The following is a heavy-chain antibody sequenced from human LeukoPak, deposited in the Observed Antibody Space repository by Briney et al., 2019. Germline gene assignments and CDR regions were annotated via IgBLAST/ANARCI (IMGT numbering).Heavy chain of an antibody. V-gene: IGHV3-48*03. Sequence: GGSLRLSCAASGFTFSSYEMNWVRQAPGKGLEWVSYISSSGSTIYYADSVKGRFTISRDNAKNSLYLQMNSLRAEDTAVYYCARDFIAAAGTGGDYWGQGTLVTVSS. CDR3: ARDFIAAAGTGGDY. D-gene: IGHD6-13*01. CDR2: ISSSGSTI. CDR1: GFTFSSYE. J-gene: IGHJ4*02.